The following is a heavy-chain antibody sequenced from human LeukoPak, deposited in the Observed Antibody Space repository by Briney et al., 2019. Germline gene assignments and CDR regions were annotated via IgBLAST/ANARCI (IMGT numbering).Heavy chain of an antibody. CDR3: ARDTGYSSSWYLGY. J-gene: IGHJ4*02. Sequence: GGSLRLSCAASGFTVSSNYMSWVRQAPGKGLEWVSVIYSGGSTYYADSVKGRFTISRDNSKNTLYLQMNSLRAEDTAVYYCARDTGYSSSWYLGYRGQGTLVTVSS. CDR2: IYSGGST. V-gene: IGHV3-66*01. CDR1: GFTVSSNY. D-gene: IGHD6-13*01.